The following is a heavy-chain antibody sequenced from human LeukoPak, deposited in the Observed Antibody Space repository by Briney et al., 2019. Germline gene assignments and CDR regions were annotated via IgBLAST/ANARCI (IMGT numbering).Heavy chain of an antibody. CDR3: AKLWRGSHPRYFDH. D-gene: IGHD1-26*01. CDR1: GFTFSDYY. Sequence: PGGSLRLSCAASGFTFSDYYMSWIRQAPGKGLEWVSYISSSGSTIYYADSVKGRFTISRDNAKNSLYLQMNSLRAEDTAVYYCAKLWRGSHPRYFDHWGQGTLVTVSS. J-gene: IGHJ4*02. CDR2: ISSSGSTI. V-gene: IGHV3-11*01.